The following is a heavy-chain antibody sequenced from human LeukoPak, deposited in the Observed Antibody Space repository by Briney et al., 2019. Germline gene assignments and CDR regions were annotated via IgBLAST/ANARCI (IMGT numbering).Heavy chain of an antibody. D-gene: IGHD6-6*01. CDR3: AKDPNSSSSYMDV. CDR2: IIPIFGTA. Sequence: SVTVSCKASGSTFSSYAISWVRQAPGQGLEWMGGIIPIFGTANYAQKFQGRVTITTDESTSTAYMELSSLRAEDTAVYYCAKDPNSSSSYMDVWGNGTTVTVSS. J-gene: IGHJ6*03. CDR1: GSTFSSYA. V-gene: IGHV1-69*05.